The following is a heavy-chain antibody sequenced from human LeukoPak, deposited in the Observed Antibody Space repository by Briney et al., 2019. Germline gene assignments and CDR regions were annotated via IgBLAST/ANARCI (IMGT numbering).Heavy chain of an antibody. D-gene: IGHD3-22*01. Sequence: ASVKVSCKASGYTCTSYDINWVRQATGQGLEWMGWMNPNSGNTGYAQKFQGRVTMTRNTSISTAYMELSSRRSEDTAVYYCARGGYDSSGYYYGDAFDIWGQGTMVTVSS. J-gene: IGHJ3*02. V-gene: IGHV1-8*01. CDR3: ARGGYDSSGYYYGDAFDI. CDR1: GYTCTSYD. CDR2: MNPNSGNT.